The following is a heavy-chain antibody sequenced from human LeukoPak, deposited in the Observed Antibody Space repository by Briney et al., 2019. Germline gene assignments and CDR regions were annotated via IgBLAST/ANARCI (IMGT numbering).Heavy chain of an antibody. CDR1: GFTFSSYG. J-gene: IGHJ4*02. Sequence: PGGSLRLSCAASGFTFSSYGMHWVRQAPGKGLEWVAFIRYDGSNKYYADSVKGRFTISRDNSKNTLYLQMNSLRAEDTAVYYCAKFRAPPELGKGGDFDYWGQGTLVTVSS. V-gene: IGHV3-30*02. CDR3: AKFRAPPELGKGGDFDY. CDR2: IRYDGSNK. D-gene: IGHD7-27*01.